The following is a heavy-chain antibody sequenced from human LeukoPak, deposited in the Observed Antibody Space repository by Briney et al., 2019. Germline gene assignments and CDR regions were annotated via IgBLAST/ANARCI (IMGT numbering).Heavy chain of an antibody. CDR2: ISYDGSNK. Sequence: GGSLRLSCAVSGFTFSTHGVHWVRQAPGKGLEWVAVISYDGSNKYYADSVKGRFTISRDNSKNTLYLQMNSLRAEDTAVYYCAKSDLGHRSRQVGHFDYWGQGTLVTVSS. D-gene: IGHD2-15*01. J-gene: IGHJ4*02. V-gene: IGHV3-30*18. CDR1: GFTFSTHG. CDR3: AKSDLGHRSRQVGHFDY.